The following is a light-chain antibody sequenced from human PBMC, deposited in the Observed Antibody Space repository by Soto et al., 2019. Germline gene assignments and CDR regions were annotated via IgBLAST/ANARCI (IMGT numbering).Light chain of an antibody. V-gene: IGKV1-5*03. CDR2: KAS. Sequence: DIQMTQSPSTLSGSVGDRATITCRASQTIISWLAWYQQXPGKAPKLLIYKASTLKSGVPSRFSGSGSGTDFTLTISSLQPDDFATYYCQQYDSPWTFGQGTKVDI. J-gene: IGKJ1*01. CDR3: QQYDSPWT. CDR1: QTIISW.